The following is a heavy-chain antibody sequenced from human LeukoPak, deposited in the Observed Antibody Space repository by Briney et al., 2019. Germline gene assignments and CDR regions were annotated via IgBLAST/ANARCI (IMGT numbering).Heavy chain of an antibody. CDR2: IFYSGSA. Sequence: SDTLSLTCAVSGYSISSSNWWGWIRQPPGKGLEWIGYIFYSGSAYYNPSLKSRVTMSIDTSKNLFSLKLNSVTAVDTAVYYCARTALDTTTYFHYWGQGTLVTVSS. CDR3: ARTALDTTTYFHY. J-gene: IGHJ4*02. D-gene: IGHD5-18*01. V-gene: IGHV4-28*01. CDR1: GYSISSSNW.